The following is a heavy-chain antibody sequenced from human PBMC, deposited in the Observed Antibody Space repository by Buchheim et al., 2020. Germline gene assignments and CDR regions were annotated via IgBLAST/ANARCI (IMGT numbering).Heavy chain of an antibody. Sequence: EVHLLESGGGLVQPGGSLRLSCAASGFTFSDYYMSWVRQAPGKGLEWVSGISESGDRTIYADSVKGRFTISRDNSKNTLDLQMNSLRVEDTAVYYCAKKTGTDSWGQGT. CDR3: AKKTGTDS. D-gene: IGHD3-9*01. CDR2: ISESGDRT. CDR1: GFTFSDYY. J-gene: IGHJ4*02. V-gene: IGHV3-23*01.